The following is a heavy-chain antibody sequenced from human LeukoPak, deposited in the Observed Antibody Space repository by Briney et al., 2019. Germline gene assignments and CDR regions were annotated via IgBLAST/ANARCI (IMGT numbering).Heavy chain of an antibody. CDR2: INPDSGFT. CDR3: APTAEAYTSWWKV. Sequence: ASVKVSCKASGYKFTDDYMHWVRQAPGQGLEFMGWINPDSGFTNYAKKFKGRVTMTRDTSISTAYLEVRSLTSDDTAVYYCAPTAEAYTSWWKVWGQGTLVTVSS. CDR1: GYKFTDDY. J-gene: IGHJ4*02. D-gene: IGHD3-16*01. V-gene: IGHV1-2*02.